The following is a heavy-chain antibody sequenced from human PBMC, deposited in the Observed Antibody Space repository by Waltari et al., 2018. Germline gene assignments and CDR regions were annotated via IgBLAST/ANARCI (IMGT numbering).Heavy chain of an antibody. D-gene: IGHD4-4*01. CDR1: GSTFSTYG. CDR3: AKAQGYSNYVLGWFDP. CDR2: ILNDGTNI. Sequence: QVHLVESGGGVVQPGGSLRPSCAASGSTFSTYGMHWLRQAPGKGLDWVAFILNDGTNIYYADSVKGRFTISRDNSKNTLYLQMSSLRTEDTAVYYCAKAQGYSNYVLGWFDPWGQGTLVTVSS. V-gene: IGHV3-30*02. J-gene: IGHJ5*02.